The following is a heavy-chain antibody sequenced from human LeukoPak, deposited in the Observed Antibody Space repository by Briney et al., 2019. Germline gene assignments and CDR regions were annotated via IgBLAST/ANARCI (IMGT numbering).Heavy chain of an antibody. V-gene: IGHV4-59*01. J-gene: IGHJ2*01. CDR3: ARTAMVPAAMHTWCFDL. D-gene: IGHD2-2*01. Sequence: PSETLSLTCTVSGDSMRSYYWSWIRQPPGKGLEWIGYIYYTGSTNYNPSLKSRVTISVDTSKNQFSLKLSSVTAADTAMYYCARTAMVPAAMHTWCFDLWGRGTLVTVSS. CDR2: IYYTGST. CDR1: GDSMRSYY.